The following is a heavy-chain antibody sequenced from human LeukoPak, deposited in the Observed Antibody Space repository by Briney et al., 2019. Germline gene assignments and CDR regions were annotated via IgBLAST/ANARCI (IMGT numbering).Heavy chain of an antibody. D-gene: IGHD1-26*01. V-gene: IGHV3-7*01. CDR1: GFTFSRHY. CDR3: ARDRAPGSWQGALDI. CDR2: IKQDGSEK. Sequence: GGSLRLSCAASGFTFSRHYMNWVRQAPGKGLELVANIKQDGSEKYYLDFVRGRFTISRDNAENSLFLQMNSLRAEDTAVYYCARDRAPGSWQGALDIWGQGTMVTVSS. J-gene: IGHJ3*02.